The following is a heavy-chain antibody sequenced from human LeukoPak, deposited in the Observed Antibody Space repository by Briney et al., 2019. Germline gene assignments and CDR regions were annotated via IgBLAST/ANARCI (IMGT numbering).Heavy chain of an antibody. D-gene: IGHD5-12*01. CDR2: ISSSSSYI. J-gene: IGHJ4*02. CDR1: GFTFSSYS. CDR3: ARVIVATMVRQYYFDY. V-gene: IGHV3-21*01. Sequence: EGSLRLSCAASGFTFSSYSMNWVRQAPGKGLEWVSSISSSSSYIYYADSVKGRFTISRDNAKNSLYLQMNSLRAEDTAVYYCARVIVATMVRQYYFDYWGQGTLVTVSS.